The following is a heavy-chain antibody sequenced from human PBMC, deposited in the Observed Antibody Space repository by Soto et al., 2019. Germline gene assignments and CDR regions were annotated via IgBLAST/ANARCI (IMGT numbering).Heavy chain of an antibody. V-gene: IGHV6-1*01. CDR1: GDSVSSNSAA. Sequence: PSQTLSLTCAISGDSVSSNSAAWNWIRQSPSRGLEWLGRTYYRSKWYNDYAVSVKSRITINPDTSKNQFSLQLNSVTPEDTAVYYCARDGPTMVRGVFLASFDPWGQGTLVTVSS. J-gene: IGHJ5*02. D-gene: IGHD3-10*01. CDR3: ARDGPTMVRGVFLASFDP. CDR2: TYYRSKWYN.